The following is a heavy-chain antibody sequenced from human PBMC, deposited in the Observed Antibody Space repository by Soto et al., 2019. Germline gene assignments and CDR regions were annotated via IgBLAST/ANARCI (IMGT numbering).Heavy chain of an antibody. D-gene: IGHD3-22*01. CDR2: ISSSSSTI. Sequence: GGSLRLSCAASGFTFSSYSMNWVRQAPGKGLEWVSYISSSSSTIYYADSVKGRFTISRDNAKNSLYLQMNSLRDEDTAVYYCARALDSSGYYIPYYYYGMDVWGQGTTVTVSS. V-gene: IGHV3-48*02. CDR1: GFTFSSYS. CDR3: ARALDSSGYYIPYYYYGMDV. J-gene: IGHJ6*02.